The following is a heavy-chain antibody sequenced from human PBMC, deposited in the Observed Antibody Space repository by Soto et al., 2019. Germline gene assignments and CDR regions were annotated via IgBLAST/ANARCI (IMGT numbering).Heavy chain of an antibody. CDR2: IYYSGST. J-gene: IGHJ3*02. Sequence: TLSLTCTVSGGSISSGGYYWSWILQHPGKGLEWIGYIYYSGSTYYNPSLKSRVTISVDTSKNQFSLKLSSVTAADTAAYYCAGYSSRMNDAFDIWGQGTMVTVSS. D-gene: IGHD6-13*01. CDR1: GGSISSGGYY. CDR3: AGYSSRMNDAFDI. V-gene: IGHV4-31*03.